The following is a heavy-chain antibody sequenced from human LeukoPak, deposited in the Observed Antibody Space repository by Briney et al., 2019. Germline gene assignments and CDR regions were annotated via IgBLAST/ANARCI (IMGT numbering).Heavy chain of an antibody. CDR2: INHSGST. J-gene: IGHJ6*03. CDR1: GGSFSDYY. D-gene: IGHD3-22*01. V-gene: IGHV4-34*01. CDR3: ARDYYDSSGYYGRGGFYYMDV. Sequence: SETLSLTCAVYGGSFSDYYWSWIRQPPGKGLEWIGEINHSGSTNYNPSLKSRVTISIDKSKNQFSLKLSSVTAADTAVYYCARDYYDSSGYYGRGGFYYMDVWGKGTTVTVSS.